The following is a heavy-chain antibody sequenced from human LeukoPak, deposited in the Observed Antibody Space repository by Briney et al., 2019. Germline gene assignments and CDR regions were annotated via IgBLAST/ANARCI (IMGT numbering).Heavy chain of an antibody. V-gene: IGHV4-28*01. D-gene: IGHD3-22*01. J-gene: IGHJ4*02. Sequence: SETLSLTCAVSGYSISSSSWWGWIRQPPGKGLEWIAYIYHSGTTYYNPSLQSRVTMSVDTSKNQFSLKLSSVTAVDTAVYYCARTSHSSGYYDYWGQGTLVTVSS. CDR2: IYHSGTT. CDR3: ARTSHSSGYYDY. CDR1: GYSISSSSW.